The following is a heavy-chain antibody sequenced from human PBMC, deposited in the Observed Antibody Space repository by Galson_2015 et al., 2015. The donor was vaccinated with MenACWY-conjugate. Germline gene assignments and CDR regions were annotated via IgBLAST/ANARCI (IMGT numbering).Heavy chain of an antibody. CDR1: GFTFSSYS. CDR3: ARGGRGYSYGLGS. V-gene: IGHV3-48*04. Sequence: SLRLSCAASGFTFSSYSMNWVRQAPGKGLEWVSYISSSSSTIYYADSVKGRFTISRDNAKNSLYLQMNSLRAEDTAVYYCARGGRGYSYGLGSWGQGTLVTVSS. J-gene: IGHJ5*02. D-gene: IGHD5-18*01. CDR2: ISSSSSTI.